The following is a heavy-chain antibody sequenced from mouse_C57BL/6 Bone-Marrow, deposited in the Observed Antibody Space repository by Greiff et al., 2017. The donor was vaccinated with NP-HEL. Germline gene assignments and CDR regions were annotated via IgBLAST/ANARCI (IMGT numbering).Heavy chain of an antibody. D-gene: IGHD1-1*01. J-gene: IGHJ1*03. CDR1: GFTFSDYG. Sequence: EVKLVESGGGLVKPGGSLKLSCAASGFTFSDYGMHWVRQAPEKGLEWVAYISSGSSTIYYADTVKGRFTISRDNAKNTLFLQMTSLRSEDTAMYYCAKEGRTTVVARYFDVWGTGTTVTVSS. CDR3: AKEGRTTVVARYFDV. CDR2: ISSGSSTI. V-gene: IGHV5-17*01.